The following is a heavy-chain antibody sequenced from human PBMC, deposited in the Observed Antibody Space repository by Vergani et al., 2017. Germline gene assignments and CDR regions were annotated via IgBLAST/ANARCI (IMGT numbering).Heavy chain of an antibody. CDR1: GFTFGDYA. J-gene: IGHJ4*02. D-gene: IGHD6-13*01. CDR3: TRDFPDSSSWKYYFDD. CDR2: IRSKAYGGTT. V-gene: IGHV3-49*04. Sequence: EVQLVESGGGLVQPGRSLRLSCTASGFTFGDYAMSWVRQAPGKGLEWVGFIRSKAYGGTTEYAASVKGRLTISRDDSKSIAYLQMNSLKTEDTAVYYCTRDFPDSSSWKYYFDDWGQGTLVTVSS.